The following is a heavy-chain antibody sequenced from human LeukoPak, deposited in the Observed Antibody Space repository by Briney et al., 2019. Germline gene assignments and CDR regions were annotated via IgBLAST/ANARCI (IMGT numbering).Heavy chain of an antibody. D-gene: IGHD6-19*01. CDR2: ISGSGGST. J-gene: IGHJ4*02. V-gene: IGHV3-23*01. CDR1: GFTFSSYA. Sequence: GGSLRLSCAASGFTFSSYAMSWVRQAPGKGLEWVSAISGSGGSTYYADSVKGRFTISRDNAKNSLHLQMNSLRAEDTAVYYCARASSGSMEDYFDYWGQGTLVTVSS. CDR3: ARASSGSMEDYFDY.